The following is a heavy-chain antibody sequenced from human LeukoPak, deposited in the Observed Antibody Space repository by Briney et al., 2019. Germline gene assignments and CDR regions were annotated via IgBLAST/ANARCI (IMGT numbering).Heavy chain of an antibody. Sequence: GGSLRLSCAASGFTFGDYAMSWFRQAPGQGLEWVGCIRSKSYGGAVEYAASVKGRFTISRDDSKSIAYLQMDSLQTEDTAVYFCTRVPIRTVTWIVAIWGHGAFDVWGPGTRVTVSS. D-gene: IGHD5-12*01. CDR3: TRVPIRTVTWIVAIWGHGAFDV. CDR2: IRSKSYGGAV. J-gene: IGHJ3*01. CDR1: GFTFGDYA. V-gene: IGHV3-49*03.